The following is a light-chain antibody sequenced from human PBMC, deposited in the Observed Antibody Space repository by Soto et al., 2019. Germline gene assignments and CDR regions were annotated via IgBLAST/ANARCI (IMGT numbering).Light chain of an antibody. CDR3: QQLHSFVLT. Sequence: IQLTQSPSSLSASIGDRVTITCRSSQDISIYLAWYQQKSGEAPRLLIYGASTLQSGVPSRFSGSRSGKDFALAIRGLEPEDFATYYCQQLHSFVLTFGGGTKVEMK. J-gene: IGKJ4*01. V-gene: IGKV1-9*01. CDR2: GAS. CDR1: QDISIY.